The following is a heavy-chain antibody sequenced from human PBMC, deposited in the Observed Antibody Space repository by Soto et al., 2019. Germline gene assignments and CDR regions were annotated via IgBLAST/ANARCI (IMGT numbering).Heavy chain of an antibody. CDR2: ISYDGTNK. CDR3: ARGVEGWYFDY. J-gene: IGHJ4*02. Sequence: VGSLGLSCAASGFTFSNFEMHWVRQAPGKGLEWVAFISYDGTNKFYADSVKGRFTISRDTSKSTLYLQMYSLRDDDTAVYYCARGVEGWYFDYGGRGTLVTVSS. D-gene: IGHD3-3*01. V-gene: IGHV3-30-3*01. CDR1: GFTFSNFE.